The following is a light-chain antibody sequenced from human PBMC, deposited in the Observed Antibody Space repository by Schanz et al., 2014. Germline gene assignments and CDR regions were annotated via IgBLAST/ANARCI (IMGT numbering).Light chain of an antibody. Sequence: QSALTQPASVSGSPGQSITISCTGTSSDVGGYNYVSWYQQHPGKAPKLMIYDVSNRPSGVSNRFSGYKSGNTASLTISGLQAEDEAHYYCCTYAGTIPVVFGTGTKLTVL. CDR2: DVS. J-gene: IGLJ2*01. V-gene: IGLV2-14*01. CDR3: CTYAGTIPVV. CDR1: SSDVGGYNY.